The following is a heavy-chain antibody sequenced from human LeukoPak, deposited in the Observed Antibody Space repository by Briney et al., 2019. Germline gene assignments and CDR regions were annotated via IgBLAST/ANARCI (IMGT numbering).Heavy chain of an antibody. CDR1: GYTLTELS. CDR2: FDPEDGET. CDR3: ATATSELLGGPYYFDY. V-gene: IGHV1-24*01. D-gene: IGHD1-26*01. Sequence: ASVKVSCKVSGYTLTELSMHWVRQAPGKGLEWMGGFDPEDGETIYAQKFQGRVTMTEDTSTDTAYMELSSLRSEDTAVYYCATATSELLGGPYYFDYWGQGTLVTVSS. J-gene: IGHJ4*02.